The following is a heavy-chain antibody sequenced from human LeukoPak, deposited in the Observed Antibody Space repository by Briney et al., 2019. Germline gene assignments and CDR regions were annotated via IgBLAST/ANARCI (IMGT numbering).Heavy chain of an antibody. CDR3: AKDLRYCSRTSCKTMDY. Sequence: QPGGSLRLSCAASGFTFSGFGMHWVRQAPSKGLEWVAVISFDGNYKDYGDSVKGRFTISRDNPKNTVYLQMNSLRDEDTAVYYCAKDLRYCSRTSCKTMDYWGQGTLVTVSS. CDR1: GFTFSGFG. V-gene: IGHV3-30*18. CDR2: ISFDGNYK. J-gene: IGHJ4*02. D-gene: IGHD2-2*01.